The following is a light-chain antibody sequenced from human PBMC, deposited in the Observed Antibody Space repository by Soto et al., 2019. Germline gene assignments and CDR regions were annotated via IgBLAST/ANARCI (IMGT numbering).Light chain of an antibody. V-gene: IGLV2-14*03. CDR3: SSYTSSSTVF. CDR2: DVT. CDR1: SSDIGGYTY. J-gene: IGLJ2*01. Sequence: QSALTQPASVSGSPGQSITISCTGTSSDIGGYTYVSWYQHHPGKAPKLMIYDVTSRPSGVSHRFSGSKSGNTASLTISGLQAEDEADYYCSSYTSSSTVFFGGGTKLTVL.